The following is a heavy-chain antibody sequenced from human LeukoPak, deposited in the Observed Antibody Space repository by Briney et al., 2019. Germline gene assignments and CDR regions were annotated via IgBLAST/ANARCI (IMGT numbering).Heavy chain of an antibody. D-gene: IGHD3-10*01. CDR3: ARGYYGSGSYLGFLNY. V-gene: IGHV1-2*02. CDR1: GYTFTGYY. Sequence: GASVKVSCKASGYTFTGYYMHWVRQAPGQGLEWMGWINPNSGGTNYAQKFQGRVTMTRDTSISTAYMELSRLRSDDTAVYYCARGYYGSGSYLGFLNYWGQGTLVTVSS. J-gene: IGHJ4*02. CDR2: INPNSGGT.